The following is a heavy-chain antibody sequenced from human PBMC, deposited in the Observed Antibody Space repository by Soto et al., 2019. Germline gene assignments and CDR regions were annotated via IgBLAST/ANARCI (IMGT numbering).Heavy chain of an antibody. CDR1: GYTFTSYG. V-gene: IGHV1-18*01. CDR2: ISAYNGNT. J-gene: IGHJ6*02. D-gene: IGHD2-2*01. CDR3: ASDIVVVPAAMPAYYYYYGMDV. Sequence: QVQLVQSGAEVKKPGASVKVSCKASGYTFTSYGISWVRQAPGQGLEWMGWISAYNGNTNYAQKLQGRVTMTTDTSTSTAYMERRSLRSDDTAVYYCASDIVVVPAAMPAYYYYYGMDVWGQGTTVTVSS.